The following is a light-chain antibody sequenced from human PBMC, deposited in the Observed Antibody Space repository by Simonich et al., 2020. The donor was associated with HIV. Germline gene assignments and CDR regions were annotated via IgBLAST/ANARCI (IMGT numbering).Light chain of an antibody. CDR1: QGISSC. V-gene: IGKV1-12*01. CDR2: AAS. CDR3: QQANSFPLT. J-gene: IGKJ4*01. Sequence: DIQMTQAPSSVSASVGDRVTITCRASQGISSCLAGYQQKPGKAPKLLIYAASSLQSGVPSRFSGSGSGTDFTLTISSLQPEDFATYYCQQANSFPLTFGGGTKVEIK.